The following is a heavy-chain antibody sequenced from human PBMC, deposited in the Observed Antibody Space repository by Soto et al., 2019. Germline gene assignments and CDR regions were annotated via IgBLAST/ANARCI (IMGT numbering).Heavy chain of an antibody. Sequence: GGSLRLSCTASGFTFSVHWMSWVRQSPGKGLEWVANIKQDGSEKSYVDSVKGRFTISRDNTKNSLYLQMNSPRVEDTAVYYCVKNGRDFHYWGQGTLVTVSS. J-gene: IGHJ4*02. CDR2: IKQDGSEK. V-gene: IGHV3-7*01. CDR3: VKNGRDFHY. CDR1: GFTFSVHW. D-gene: IGHD1-26*01.